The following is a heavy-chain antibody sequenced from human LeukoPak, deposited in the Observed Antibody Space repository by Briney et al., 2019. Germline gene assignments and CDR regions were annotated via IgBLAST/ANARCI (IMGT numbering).Heavy chain of an antibody. CDR1: GFTFSNAW. V-gene: IGHV3-15*01. CDR2: IKSKTDGGTT. J-gene: IGHJ5*02. CDR3: TTDRVLDP. D-gene: IGHD3-10*01. Sequence: GGSLRLSCAASGFTFSNAWMSWVRQAPGKGLEWVGHIKSKTDGGTTDYIAPVKGRFTISRDDSKNTLYLQMNSLKTEDTAVYYCTTDRVLDPWGQGTLVTVSS.